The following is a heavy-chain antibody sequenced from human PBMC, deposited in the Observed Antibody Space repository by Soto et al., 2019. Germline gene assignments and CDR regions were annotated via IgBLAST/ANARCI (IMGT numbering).Heavy chain of an antibody. CDR1: GFTFSSYW. V-gene: IGHV3-7*03. CDR3: ARAPNGSGSFYYFAT. CDR2: INRDGNEK. Sequence: GGSLRLSCAASGFTFSSYWMSWVRQAPGKGLQWVANINRDGNEKYYVDSLKSRFTISRDNAENSLYLQMNTLRAEDTAVYYCARAPNGSGSFYYFATWAQETLFPVS. J-gene: IGHJ4*02. D-gene: IGHD3-22*01.